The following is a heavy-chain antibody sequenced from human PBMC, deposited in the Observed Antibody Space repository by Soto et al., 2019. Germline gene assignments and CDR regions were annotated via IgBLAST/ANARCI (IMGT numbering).Heavy chain of an antibody. V-gene: IGHV3-74*01. CDR1: GFTFSGYW. J-gene: IGHJ4*02. CDR3: ARTSVRVVGATRGVY. D-gene: IGHD2-15*01. CDR2: INSDGSST. Sequence: EVQLVESGGALVQPGGSLRLSCAASGFTFSGYWMHWGRQAPGKGLVWVSRINSDGSSTSYADSVKGRFTISRDNVKNTLYLQMNSPRDEDTAGYCSARTSVRVVGATRGVYGGQGALVTFSS.